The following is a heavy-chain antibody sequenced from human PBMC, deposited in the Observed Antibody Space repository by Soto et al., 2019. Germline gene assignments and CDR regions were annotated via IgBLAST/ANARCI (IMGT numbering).Heavy chain of an antibody. J-gene: IGHJ4*02. Sequence: SETLSLTCAAYGGSFNGYYGSWIRQPPGKGLEWIGEINHSGSTNYNPSLKSRVTISVDTSKKQFSLKLSSVTAADTAVYYCARVDPTIVVVIGGEYLFNSWGQGTLVPVSS. CDR1: GGSFNGYY. V-gene: IGHV4-34*01. CDR3: ARVDPTIVVVIGGEYLFNS. D-gene: IGHD3-22*01. CDR2: INHSGST.